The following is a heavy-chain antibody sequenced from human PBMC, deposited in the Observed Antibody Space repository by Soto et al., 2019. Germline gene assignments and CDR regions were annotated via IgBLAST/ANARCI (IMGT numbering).Heavy chain of an antibody. Sequence: GGPLRLSCAASGFNFNSYSMNWVRQAPGKGLEWVSYIGNSGRPIYYADSVKGRFTISRDKAKNSLYLQMNSLTADDTAVYFCVRDPDDYVWGSYGSDYWGQGILVTVSS. D-gene: IGHD3-16*02. CDR1: GFNFNSYS. J-gene: IGHJ4*02. CDR2: IGNSGRPI. CDR3: VRDPDDYVWGSYGSDY. V-gene: IGHV3-48*01.